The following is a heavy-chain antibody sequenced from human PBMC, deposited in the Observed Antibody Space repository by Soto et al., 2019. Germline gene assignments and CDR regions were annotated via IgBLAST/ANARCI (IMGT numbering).Heavy chain of an antibody. J-gene: IGHJ4*02. Sequence: PGGSLRLSCAASGFTFSSYAMSWVRQAPGKGLEWVSVIIVIGGSTYYADSVKCRFTISRDNSKNTLYLQMNSLRAEDTAVYYCAKISKGYCSGGSCYGPKFNDYWGQGTLVTVSS. CDR3: AKISKGYCSGGSCYGPKFNDY. D-gene: IGHD2-15*01. CDR1: GFTFSSYA. CDR2: IIVIGGST. V-gene: IGHV3-23*01.